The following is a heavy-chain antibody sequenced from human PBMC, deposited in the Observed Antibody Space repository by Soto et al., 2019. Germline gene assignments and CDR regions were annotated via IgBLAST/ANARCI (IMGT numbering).Heavy chain of an antibody. Sequence: GASVKVSCKASGGTFSSYAISWVRQAPGQGLEWMGGIIPIFGTANYAQKFQGRVTITADESTSTAYMELSSLRSEDTAVYYCARDRIGLERQNYFDYWGQGTLVTVSS. CDR1: GGTFSSYA. V-gene: IGHV1-69*13. D-gene: IGHD1-1*01. CDR2: IIPIFGTA. J-gene: IGHJ4*02. CDR3: ARDRIGLERQNYFDY.